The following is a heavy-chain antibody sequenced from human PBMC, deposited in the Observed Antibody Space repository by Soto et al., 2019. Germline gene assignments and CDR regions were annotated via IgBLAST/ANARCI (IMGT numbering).Heavy chain of an antibody. CDR3: ARTDRDFYGLDV. V-gene: IGHV3-13*05. Sequence: EVQLVESGGGLVQPGGSLSLSFKAPGFTFGNYAMHWVRQGTGKGLEWVSGIGAAGDPDYADSVEGRFTISRENAQNSFFLQMNSLRVGDTAVYYCARTDRDFYGLDVWGQGTTVIVSS. CDR1: GFTFGNYA. J-gene: IGHJ6*02. CDR2: IGAAGDP.